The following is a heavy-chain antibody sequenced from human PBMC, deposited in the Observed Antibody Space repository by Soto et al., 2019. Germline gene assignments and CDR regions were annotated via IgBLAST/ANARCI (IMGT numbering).Heavy chain of an antibody. D-gene: IGHD6-13*01. CDR3: ARHHGSPGSYFGMDV. CDR1: GYSFTSYW. J-gene: IGHJ6*02. CDR2: IYPGDSDT. Sequence: GESLKISCKGSGYSFTSYWINWVRQMPGKGLEWMGIIYPGDSDTRYSPSFQGQVTISADKSISTAYLQWRSLKASDTAMYYCARHHGSPGSYFGMDVWGQGTTVTVSS. V-gene: IGHV5-51*01.